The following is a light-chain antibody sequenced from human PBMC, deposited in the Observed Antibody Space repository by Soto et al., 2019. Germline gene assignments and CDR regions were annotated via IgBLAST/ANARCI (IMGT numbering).Light chain of an antibody. CDR3: SSYTSSSTRV. V-gene: IGLV2-14*01. J-gene: IGLJ3*02. CDR1: RSDVGGYNY. Sequence: QSALTQPASVSGSPGQSITISCTGTRSDVGGYNYVSWYQQHPGKAPKLMIYEVSNRPSGVSNRFSGSKSGNTASLTISGIQAEDEADYYCSSYTSSSTRVFGGGTKLTVL. CDR2: EVS.